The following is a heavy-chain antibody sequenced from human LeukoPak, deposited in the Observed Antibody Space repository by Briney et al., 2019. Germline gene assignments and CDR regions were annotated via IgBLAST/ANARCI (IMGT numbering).Heavy chain of an antibody. CDR1: GYTFTGYY. V-gene: IGHV1-2*02. CDR3: ARDYYYDSSGHDY. D-gene: IGHD3-22*01. CDR2: INPNSGGT. J-gene: IGHJ4*02. Sequence: ASVKVSCKASGYTFTGYYMHWVRQAPGQGLEWKGWINPNSGGTNYAQKFQGRVTMTRDTSISTAYMELSRLRSDDTAVYYCARDYYYDSSGHDYWGQGTLVTVSS.